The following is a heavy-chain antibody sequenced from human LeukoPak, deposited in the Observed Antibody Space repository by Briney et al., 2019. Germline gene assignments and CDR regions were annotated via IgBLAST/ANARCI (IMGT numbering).Heavy chain of an antibody. CDR1: GFTVSSNY. Sequence: GGSLRLSCAASGFTVSSNYMSWVRQAPGKGLEWVSVIYSGGSTYYADSVKGRFTISRDNSKNTLYLQMNSLRAEDTAVYYCAKDSPLRFLEWLLQYYFDYWGQGTLVTVSS. V-gene: IGHV3-53*05. CDR2: IYSGGST. J-gene: IGHJ4*02. CDR3: AKDSPLRFLEWLLQYYFDY. D-gene: IGHD3-3*01.